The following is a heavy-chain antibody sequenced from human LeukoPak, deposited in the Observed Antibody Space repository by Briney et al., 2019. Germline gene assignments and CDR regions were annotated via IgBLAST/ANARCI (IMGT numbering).Heavy chain of an antibody. CDR1: GYSISSGYY. Sequence: SETVSLTCAVSGYSISSGYYWGWIRQPPGKGLEWIGSIYHSGSTYYNPSLESRVTISVDTSKNQFSLQLSSVTAADAAVYYCARRFTTTWYDFDYWGQGTLVTVSS. V-gene: IGHV4-38-2*01. D-gene: IGHD6-13*01. J-gene: IGHJ4*02. CDR2: IYHSGST. CDR3: ARRFTTTWYDFDY.